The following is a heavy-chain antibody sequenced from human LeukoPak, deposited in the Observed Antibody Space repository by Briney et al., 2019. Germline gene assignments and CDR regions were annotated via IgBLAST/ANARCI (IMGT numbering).Heavy chain of an antibody. V-gene: IGHV3-30*04. CDR1: GFTFSSYA. J-gene: IGHJ6*02. Sequence: GGSLRLSCAASGFTFSSYAMHWVRQAPGKGLEWVAVISYDGSNKYYADSVKGRFTISRDNSKNTLYLQMNSLRAEDTAVYYCARASYYAYYGMDVWGQGTTVTVSS. CDR3: ARASYYAYYGMDV. CDR2: ISYDGSNK.